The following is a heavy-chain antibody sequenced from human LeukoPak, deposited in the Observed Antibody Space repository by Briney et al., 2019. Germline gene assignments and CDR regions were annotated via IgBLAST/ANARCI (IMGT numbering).Heavy chain of an antibody. D-gene: IGHD3-10*01. CDR3: ARSDRDVIIMVRGVISPYYFDY. CDR2: IIPIFGTA. CDR1: GGTFSSYA. V-gene: IGHV1-69*06. Sequence: ASVKVSCKASGGTFSSYAISWVRQAPGQGLEWMGGIIPIFGTANYAQKFQGRVTITADKSTSTAYMELGSLRSEDTAVYYCARSDRDVIIMVRGVISPYYFDYWGQGTLVTVSS. J-gene: IGHJ4*02.